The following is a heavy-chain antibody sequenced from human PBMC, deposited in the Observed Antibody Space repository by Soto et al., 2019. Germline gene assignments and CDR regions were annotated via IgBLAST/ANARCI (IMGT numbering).Heavy chain of an antibody. CDR1: GFTFSSYW. CDR3: ATGYDSSGYSAYFDY. J-gene: IGHJ4*02. CDR2: IKQDGSEK. D-gene: IGHD3-22*01. Sequence: GGSLRLSCAASGFTFSSYWMSWVRQAPGKGLEWVANIKQDGSEKYYVDSVKGRFTISRDNAKNSLYLQMNSLRAEDTAVYYCATGYDSSGYSAYFDYWGQGTLVTVSS. V-gene: IGHV3-7*01.